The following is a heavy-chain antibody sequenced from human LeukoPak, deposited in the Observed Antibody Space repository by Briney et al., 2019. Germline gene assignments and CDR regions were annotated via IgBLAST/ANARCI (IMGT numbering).Heavy chain of an antibody. D-gene: IGHD3-3*01. CDR3: AREATTIFGVVVPSAFDI. CDR1: GFTFSDYY. Sequence: GGSLRLSCAASGFTFSDYYMSWIRPAPGKGLEWVSYISSSGSTIYYADSVKGRFTISRDNAKNSLYLQMNSLRAEDTAVYYCAREATTIFGVVVPSAFDIWGQGTMVTVSS. J-gene: IGHJ3*02. V-gene: IGHV3-11*01. CDR2: ISSSGSTI.